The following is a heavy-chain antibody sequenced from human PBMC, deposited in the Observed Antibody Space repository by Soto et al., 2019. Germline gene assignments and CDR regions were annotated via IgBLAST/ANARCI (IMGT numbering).Heavy chain of an antibody. V-gene: IGHV1-3*01. CDR3: ACPYCSSWYRPLVDYYYYGMDV. CDR2: INAIFGKA. J-gene: IGHJ6*02. D-gene: IGHD6-13*01. CDR1: GYTFTSYA. Sequence: ASVKVSCKASGYTFTSYAMDWVRQATGQRLEWMGRINAIFGKAKYAQKFQGRVTITTDESTSTAYMELSSLRSEDTAVYYCACPYCSSWYRPLVDYYYYGMDVWGQGTTVTVSS.